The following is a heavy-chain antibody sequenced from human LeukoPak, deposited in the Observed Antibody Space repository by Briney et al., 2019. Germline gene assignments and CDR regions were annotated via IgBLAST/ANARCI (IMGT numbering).Heavy chain of an antibody. D-gene: IGHD3-22*01. CDR3: ARGQLGGYDSSGYYRFDY. V-gene: IGHV1-69*04. CDR1: GGTFSSYA. Sequence: GASVKVSCKASGGTFSSYAISWVRQAPGQGLEWMGRIIPILGIANYAQKFQGRVTITADKSTSTAYMELSSLRSEDTAVYYCARGQLGGYDSSGYYRFDYWGQGTLVTVSS. CDR2: IIPILGIA. J-gene: IGHJ4*02.